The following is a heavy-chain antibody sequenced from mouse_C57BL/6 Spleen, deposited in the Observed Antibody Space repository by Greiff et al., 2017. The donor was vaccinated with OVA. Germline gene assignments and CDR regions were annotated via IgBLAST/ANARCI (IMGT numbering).Heavy chain of an antibody. CDR1: GFTFSNYW. Sequence: EVKVVESGGGLVQPGGSMKLSCVASGFTFSNYWMNWVRQSPEKGLEWVAQIRLKSDNYATHYAESVKGRFTISRDDSKSSVYLQMNNLRAEDTGIYYCTEYYGSSYKFAYWGQGTLVTVSA. CDR2: IRLKSDNYAT. V-gene: IGHV6-3*01. J-gene: IGHJ3*01. CDR3: TEYYGSSYKFAY. D-gene: IGHD1-1*01.